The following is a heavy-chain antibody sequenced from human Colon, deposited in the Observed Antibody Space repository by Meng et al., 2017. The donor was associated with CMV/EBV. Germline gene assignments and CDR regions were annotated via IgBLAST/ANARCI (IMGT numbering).Heavy chain of an antibody. CDR2: ISGSGGVT. CDR3: AKVRLVRGWGLDY. D-gene: IGHD1-26*01. J-gene: IGHJ4*02. Sequence: GGSLRLSCEVSGFNFQNYAVTWVRQAPGKGLEWVSVISGSGGVTYYADSVKGRFTISRDNSKNTLYLEMNSLRAEDTAVYYCAKVRLVRGWGLDYWGQGTLVTVSS. CDR1: GFNFQNYA. V-gene: IGHV3-23*01.